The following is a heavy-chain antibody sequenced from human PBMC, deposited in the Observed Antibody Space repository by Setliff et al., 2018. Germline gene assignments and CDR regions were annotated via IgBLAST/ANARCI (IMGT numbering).Heavy chain of an antibody. Sequence: PSETLSLTCTVSGYSISSGHYWGWIRQPPGKGLEWIGSISHSGSTYYNPSLRSRVTISLDTSKNQFSPKLTSVTAADTAVYYCAGGRRYDYGWDFDYWGQGTLVTVS. J-gene: IGHJ4*02. CDR3: AGGRRYDYGWDFDY. CDR2: ISHSGST. CDR1: GYSISSGHY. D-gene: IGHD4-17*01. V-gene: IGHV4-38-2*02.